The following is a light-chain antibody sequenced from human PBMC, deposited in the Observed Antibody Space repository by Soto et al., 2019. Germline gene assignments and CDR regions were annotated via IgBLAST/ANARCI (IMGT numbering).Light chain of an antibody. CDR1: NSNIGSKY. V-gene: IGLV1-47*01. Sequence: QSVLTKPPSASGTPGQRVSISCSGSNSNIGSKYVYWYQQLPGTAPKLLMYRNNQRPSGVPDRFSGSKSGTSASLAISGLRSEDEADYYCAAWDNNLGGPAFGGGTKLTVL. J-gene: IGLJ2*01. CDR2: RNN. CDR3: AAWDNNLGGPA.